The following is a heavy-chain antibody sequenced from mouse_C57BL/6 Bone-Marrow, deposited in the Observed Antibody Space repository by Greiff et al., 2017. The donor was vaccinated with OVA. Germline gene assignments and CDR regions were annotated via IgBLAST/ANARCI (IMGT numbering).Heavy chain of an antibody. CDR2: ISYDGSN. CDR1: GYSITSGYY. D-gene: IGHD3-2*02. J-gene: IGHJ2*01. CDR3: ARGSSGYRD. Sequence: VQLKESGPGLVKPSQSLSLTCSVTGYSITSGYYWNWIRQFPGNKLEWMGYISYDGSNNYNPSLKNRISITRDTSKNQFFLKLNSVTTEDTATYYCARGSSGYRDWGQGTTLTVSS. V-gene: IGHV3-6*01.